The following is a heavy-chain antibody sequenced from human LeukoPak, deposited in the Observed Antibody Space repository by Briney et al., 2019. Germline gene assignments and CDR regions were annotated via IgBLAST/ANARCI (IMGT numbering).Heavy chain of an antibody. D-gene: IGHD2-21*02. CDR2: INHSGST. V-gene: IGHV4-34*01. J-gene: IGHJ4*02. CDR1: GGSFSGYY. CDR3: AVHCGGDCQQEHY. Sequence: PSGTLSLTCAVYGGSFSGYYWSWIRQPPGKGLEWIGEINHSGSTNYNPSLKSRVTISVDTSKNQFSLKLSSVTAADAAVYYCAVHCGGDCQQEHYWGQGTLVTVSS.